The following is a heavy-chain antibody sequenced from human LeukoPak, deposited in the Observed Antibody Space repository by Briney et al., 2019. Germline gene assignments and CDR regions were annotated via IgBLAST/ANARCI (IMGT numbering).Heavy chain of an antibody. CDR2: ISSSGSTI. V-gene: IGHV3-48*03. D-gene: IGHD3-10*02. Sequence: GGSLRLSCAASGFTFSSYEMNWVRQAPGKGLEWVSYISSSGSTIYYADSVKGRFTISRDNAKNSLYLQMNSLRAEGTAVYYCARDLVTYYYVNYGMDVWGQGTTVTVSS. CDR3: ARDLVTYYYVNYGMDV. J-gene: IGHJ6*02. CDR1: GFTFSSYE.